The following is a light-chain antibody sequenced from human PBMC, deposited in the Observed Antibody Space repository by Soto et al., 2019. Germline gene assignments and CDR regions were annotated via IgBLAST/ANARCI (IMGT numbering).Light chain of an antibody. CDR3: QQYGSSRT. J-gene: IGKJ1*01. CDR1: QSVSSSY. CDR2: GAS. Sequence: EIVLTQSPGTLSLSPGERATLSCRASQSVSSSYLAWYQQKPGQAPRLLIYGASSRATGIPYRFSGSGSGTGFTLTISRLEPEVFAVYYFQQYGSSRTFGQGTKVEIK. V-gene: IGKV3-20*01.